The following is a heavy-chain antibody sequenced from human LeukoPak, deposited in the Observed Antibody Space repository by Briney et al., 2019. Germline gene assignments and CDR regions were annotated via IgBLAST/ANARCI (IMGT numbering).Heavy chain of an antibody. Sequence: GGSLRLSCAASGFTFSSYWMHWVRQAPGKGLVWVSRINSDGSSTSYADSVKGRFTISRDNAKNTLYLQMNSLRAEDTAVYYCARDRRWYDILTGYSGGNWLDPWGQGTLVTVSS. CDR2: INSDGSST. J-gene: IGHJ5*02. V-gene: IGHV3-74*01. CDR3: ARDRRWYDILTGYSGGNWLDP. D-gene: IGHD3-9*01. CDR1: GFTFSSYW.